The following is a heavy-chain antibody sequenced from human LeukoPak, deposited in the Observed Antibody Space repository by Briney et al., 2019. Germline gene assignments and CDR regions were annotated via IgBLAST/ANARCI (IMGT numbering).Heavy chain of an antibody. D-gene: IGHD1-14*01. CDR1: GGSFSGYY. V-gene: IGHV4-34*01. J-gene: IGHJ4*02. CDR3: VRTNPWDLTYYFDY. Sequence: SETLSLTCAVYGGSFSGYYWSWIRQPPGKGLEWIGEINHSGSANYNPSLKSRVTISVDTSKNQFSLRLTSVTAADTAVYYCVRTNPWDLTYYFDYWGQGTLVTVSS. CDR2: INHSGSA.